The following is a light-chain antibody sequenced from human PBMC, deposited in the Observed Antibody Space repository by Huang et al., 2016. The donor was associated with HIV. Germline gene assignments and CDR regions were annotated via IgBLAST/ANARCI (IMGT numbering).Light chain of an antibody. CDR3: HQYNAWQT. CDR1: QSVTTS. V-gene: IGKV3-15*01. CDR2: DAS. J-gene: IGKJ2*01. Sequence: EIVMTQSPASLSVSPGERATLACRASQSVTTSVAWYQQRPGQASRLLIYDASTRATGVSARVSGGGCGTEFTLTISGLQSEDVAVYYCHQYNAWQTFGQGTKLQIK.